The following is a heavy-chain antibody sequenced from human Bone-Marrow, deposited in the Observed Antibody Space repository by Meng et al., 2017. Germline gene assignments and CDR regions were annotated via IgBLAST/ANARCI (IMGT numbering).Heavy chain of an antibody. J-gene: IGHJ4*02. D-gene: IGHD6-13*01. CDR1: GGTISSSSYY. CDR2: IYYSGST. Sequence: SETLSLTCTVSGGTISSSSYYWGWIRQPPGKGLVWIGSIYYSGSTYYNPSLKSRVTISVDTSKNQFSLKLSSVTAADTAVYYCARDGYSTPLGYWGQGTLVTVSS. CDR3: ARDGYSTPLGY. V-gene: IGHV4-39*07.